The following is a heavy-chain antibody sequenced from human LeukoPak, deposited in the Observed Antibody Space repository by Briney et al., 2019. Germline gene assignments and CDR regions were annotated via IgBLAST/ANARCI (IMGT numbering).Heavy chain of an antibody. Sequence: SETLSLTCTVSGGSINSYYWSWIRQPPGKGLEWIGYIYYSGSTNYNPSLKSRVTISVDTSKKQFSLKLSSVTAADTAVYYCARVGYSYGYVMDYWGQGTLVTVSS. V-gene: IGHV4-59*08. J-gene: IGHJ4*02. CDR2: IYYSGST. CDR1: GGSINSYY. CDR3: ARVGYSYGYVMDY. D-gene: IGHD5-18*01.